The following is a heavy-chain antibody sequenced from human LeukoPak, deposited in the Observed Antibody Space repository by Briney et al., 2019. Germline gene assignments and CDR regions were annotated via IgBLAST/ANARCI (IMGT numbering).Heavy chain of an antibody. D-gene: IGHD2-21*01. J-gene: IGHJ4*02. CDR1: GFTFSSYA. Sequence: GGSLRLSCAASGFTFSSYAMHWVRQAPGKGLEWVAVISYDGSNKYYADSVKGRFTISRDNSKNTLYLQMNSLRAEDTAVYYCAREGDPSLFSGTGFDYWGQGTLVTVSS. CDR2: ISYDGSNK. CDR3: AREGDPSLFSGTGFDY. V-gene: IGHV3-30-3*01.